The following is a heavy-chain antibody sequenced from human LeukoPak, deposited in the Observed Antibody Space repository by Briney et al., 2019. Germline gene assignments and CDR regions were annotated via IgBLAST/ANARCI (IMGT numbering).Heavy chain of an antibody. CDR2: ISSSSSYI. D-gene: IGHD3-22*01. J-gene: IGHJ4*02. Sequence: GGSLRLSCAASGFTFSSYSMNWVRQAPGKGLEWVSSISSSSSYIYYADSVKGRFTISRDNAKNSLYLQMNSLRDEDTAVYYCARYYYDNSGYYFSLGYWGQGTLVTVSS. CDR1: GFTFSSYS. CDR3: ARYYYDNSGYYFSLGY. V-gene: IGHV3-21*01.